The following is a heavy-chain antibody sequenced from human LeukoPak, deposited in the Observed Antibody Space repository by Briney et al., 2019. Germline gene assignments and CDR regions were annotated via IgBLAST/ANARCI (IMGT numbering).Heavy chain of an antibody. J-gene: IGHJ6*02. CDR1: GGSISSGDYY. V-gene: IGHV4-30-4*01. CDR3: ARDGGPDPYYYYGMDI. D-gene: IGHD1-14*01. CDR2: IYYSGST. Sequence: SETLSLTCTVSGGSISSGDYYWSWIRQPPGKGLEWIGYIYYSGSTYYNPSLKSRVTISVDTSKNQFSPKLSSVTAADTAVYYCARDGGPDPYYYYGMDIWGQGTTVTVSS.